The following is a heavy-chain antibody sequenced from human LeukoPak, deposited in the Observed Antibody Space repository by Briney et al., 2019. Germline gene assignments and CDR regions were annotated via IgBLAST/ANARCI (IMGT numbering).Heavy chain of an antibody. CDR3: ARDSSYSTSWPFDY. D-gene: IGHD6-13*01. CDR1: GGSISSSSYY. V-gene: IGHV4-39*07. CDR2: IYYSGST. J-gene: IGHJ4*02. Sequence: SETLSFTCTVSGGSISSSSYYWGWIRQPPGKGLEWIASIYYSGSTYYNPSLKSRVTISVDTSKNQFSLKLSSVTAADTAVYYCARDSSYSTSWPFDYWGQGTLVTVSS.